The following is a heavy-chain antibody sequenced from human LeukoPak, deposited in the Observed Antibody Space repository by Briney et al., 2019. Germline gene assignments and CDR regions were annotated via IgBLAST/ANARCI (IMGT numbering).Heavy chain of an antibody. Sequence: PGGSLRVSCAVSGFRFSDYYMSWVRQAPGKGLEWVGLIRDSGEAFYADFARGRFAISRDESENTLYLQMNSLRVEDTAVYFCARDRAANQDWVEFDPWGQGTPVIVSS. CDR1: GFRFSDYY. CDR2: IRDSGEA. D-gene: IGHD3/OR15-3a*01. V-gene: IGHV3-66*01. J-gene: IGHJ5*02. CDR3: ARDRAANQDWVEFDP.